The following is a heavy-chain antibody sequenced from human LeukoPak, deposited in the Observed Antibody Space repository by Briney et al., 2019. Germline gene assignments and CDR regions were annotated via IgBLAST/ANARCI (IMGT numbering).Heavy chain of an antibody. CDR1: GGSISSSSYY. V-gene: IGHV4-39*07. J-gene: IGHJ6*03. Sequence: PSETLSLTCTVSGGSISSSSYYWGWIRQPPGKGLEWIGSIYHSGSTYYNPSLKSRVTISVDTSKNQFSLKLSSVTAADTAVYYCARLSAGTAAGNYYYYYMDVWGKGTTVTISS. CDR2: IYHSGST. D-gene: IGHD6-13*01. CDR3: ARLSAGTAAGNYYYYYMDV.